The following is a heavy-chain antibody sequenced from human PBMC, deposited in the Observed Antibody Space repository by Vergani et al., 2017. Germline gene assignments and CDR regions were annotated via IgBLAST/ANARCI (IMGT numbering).Heavy chain of an antibody. CDR2: INHSGST. D-gene: IGHD6-13*01. J-gene: IGHJ6*04. V-gene: IGHV4-34*01. Sequence: QVQLQQWGAGLLKPSETLSLTCAVYGGSFSGYYWSWIRQPPGKGLAWIGEINHSGSTNYNPSLKGRVTISVDPSKNQFALKLGSVTAADTAVYYCARRGIAAASGSADRGLDVWGKGTTVTVSS. CDR1: GGSFSGYY. CDR3: ARRGIAAASGSADRGLDV.